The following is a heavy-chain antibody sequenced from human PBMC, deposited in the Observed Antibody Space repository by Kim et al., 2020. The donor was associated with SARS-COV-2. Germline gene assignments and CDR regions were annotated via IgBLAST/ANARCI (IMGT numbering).Heavy chain of an antibody. D-gene: IGHD3-10*01. CDR1: GYTFTSYY. V-gene: IGHV1-46*01. CDR2: INPSGGST. J-gene: IGHJ6*02. Sequence: ASVKVSCKASGYTFTSYYMHWVRQAPGQGLEWMGIINPSGGSTSYAQKFQGRVTMTRDTSTSTVYMELSSLRSEDTAVYYRAREITNGLNYGSGSYYAAEGMDVWGQGTTVTVSS. CDR3: AREITNGLNYGSGSYYAAEGMDV.